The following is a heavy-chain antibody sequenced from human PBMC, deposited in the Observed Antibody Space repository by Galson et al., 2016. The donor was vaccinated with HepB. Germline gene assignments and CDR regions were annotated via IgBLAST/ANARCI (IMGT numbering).Heavy chain of an antibody. J-gene: IGHJ4*02. CDR2: ISYDGSNI. CDR3: AKPITYYDFWSGADY. Sequence: SLRLSCAASGFTFSSYGMHWVRQAPGKGLDWVTLISYDGSNIYYADSVKGRFTISRDNSKNTLYLQMNSLRPEDTAVYYCAKPITYYDFWSGADYWGQGTLVTVSS. V-gene: IGHV3-30*18. CDR1: GFTFSSYG. D-gene: IGHD3-3*01.